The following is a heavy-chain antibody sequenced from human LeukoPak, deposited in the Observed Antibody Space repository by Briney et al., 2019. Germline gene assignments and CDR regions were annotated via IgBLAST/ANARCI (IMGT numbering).Heavy chain of an antibody. Sequence: GGSLRLSCAASGFTFSSYAMSWVRQAPGKGLEWVSAISGSGGSTYYADSVKGGFTISRDNSKNTLYLQMNSLRAEDTDVYYCAKQTEAAGTNLQHWGQGTLVTVSS. J-gene: IGHJ1*01. CDR3: AKQTEAAGTNLQH. D-gene: IGHD6-13*01. CDR2: ISGSGGST. CDR1: GFTFSSYA. V-gene: IGHV3-23*01.